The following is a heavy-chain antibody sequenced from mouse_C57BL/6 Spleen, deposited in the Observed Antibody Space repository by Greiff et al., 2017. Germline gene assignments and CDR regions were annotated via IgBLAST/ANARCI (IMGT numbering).Heavy chain of an antibody. CDR2: IWSGGST. CDR1: GFSLTRYG. V-gene: IGHV2-2*01. J-gene: IGHJ3*01. Sequence: VKLMESGPGLVQPSQSLSITCTVSGFSLTRYGVHWVRQSPGKGLEWLGVIWSGGSTDYNAAFISRLSISKDNSKSQVFFKMNSLQADDTAIYYCAREDYDYTWFAYRGQGTLVTVAA. CDR3: AREDYDYTWFAY. D-gene: IGHD2-4*01.